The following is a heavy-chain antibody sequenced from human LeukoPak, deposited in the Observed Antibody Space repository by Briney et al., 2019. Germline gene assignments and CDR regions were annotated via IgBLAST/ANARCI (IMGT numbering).Heavy chain of an antibody. J-gene: IGHJ5*02. CDR3: AKDLSLTA. D-gene: IGHD1-14*01. CDR2: ISNSGGSA. Sequence: GGSLRLSCAASGFTVSSSAMSWVRQAPGKGLEWVSVISNSGGSAYYADSVKGRFTISRDNSKNTLYLQMNSLRAEDTAVYYCAKDLSLTAWGQGTLVTVPS. V-gene: IGHV3-23*01. CDR1: GFTVSSSA.